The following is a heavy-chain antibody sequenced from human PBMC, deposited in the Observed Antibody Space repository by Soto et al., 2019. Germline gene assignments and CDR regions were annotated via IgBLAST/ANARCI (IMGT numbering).Heavy chain of an antibody. CDR1: GYTFTGYY. D-gene: IGHD6-19*01. CDR3: ARGHSSTPLYYYYGMDV. CDR2: INPNSGGT. Sequence: ASVKVSCKASGYTFTGYYMHWVRQAPGQGHEWMGWINPNSGGTNYAQKFQGWVTMTRDTSISTAYMELSRLRSDDTAVYYCARGHSSTPLYYYYGMDVSGQGTTVTVSS. V-gene: IGHV1-2*04. J-gene: IGHJ6*02.